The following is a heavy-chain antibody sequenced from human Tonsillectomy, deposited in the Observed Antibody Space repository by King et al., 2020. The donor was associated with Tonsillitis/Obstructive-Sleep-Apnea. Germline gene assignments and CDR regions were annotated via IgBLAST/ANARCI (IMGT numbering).Heavy chain of an antibody. CDR1: GGSISSINW. CDR2: IYHSGGT. CDR3: AGRIAVAGTYYFDY. V-gene: IGHV4-4*02. J-gene: IGHJ4*02. D-gene: IGHD6-19*01. Sequence: VQLQESGPGLVKPSGTLSLTCAVSGGSISSINWWSLVRQPPGKGLEWIGEIYHSGGTTYNPSLKSRVTISVDKSTNQFSLKLSSVTAADTAVYYCAGRIAVAGTYYFDYWGQGTLVTVSS.